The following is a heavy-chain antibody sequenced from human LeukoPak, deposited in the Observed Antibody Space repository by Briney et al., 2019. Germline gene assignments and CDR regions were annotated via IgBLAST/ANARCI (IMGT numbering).Heavy chain of an antibody. V-gene: IGHV4-34*01. CDR3: ARHPERYYFYYMDV. Sequence: PSETLSLTCAVYGGSFSGYYWSWIRQPPGKGLEWIGEINHSGSTNYNPSLKSRVTMSIDTSKNQFSLKLTSVTAADTAVYYCARHPERYYFYYMDVWDKGTTVTVSS. CDR1: GGSFSGYY. J-gene: IGHJ6*03. CDR2: INHSGST.